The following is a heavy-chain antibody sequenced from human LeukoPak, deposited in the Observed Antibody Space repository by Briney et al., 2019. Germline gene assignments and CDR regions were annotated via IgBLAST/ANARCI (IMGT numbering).Heavy chain of an antibody. CDR1: GYSIGSGYY. CDR3: ARSEVEWDVLLWFGELFRGRYFDY. CDR2: IYHSGST. J-gene: IGHJ4*02. D-gene: IGHD3-10*01. V-gene: IGHV4-38-2*01. Sequence: KPSETLSLTCAVSGYSIGSGYYWGWIRQPPGKGLEWIGSIYHSGSTYYNPSLKSRVTISVDTSKNQFSLKLSSVTAADTAVYYCARSEVEWDVLLWFGELFRGRYFDYWGQGTLVTVSS.